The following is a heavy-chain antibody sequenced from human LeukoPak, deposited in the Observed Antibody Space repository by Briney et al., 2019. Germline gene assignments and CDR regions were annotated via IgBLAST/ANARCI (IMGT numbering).Heavy chain of an antibody. CDR2: INPTGGTT. V-gene: IGHV1-46*01. CDR3: VRGTSSSWYGDY. Sequence: ASVTVSCKASGYTFTGYYMHWVRQAPGQGLEWMGMINPTGGTTYYAQKFQGRVTMTGDTSSSTVYMELSSLRFEDTAVYYCVRGTSSSWYGDYWGQGTLVTVSS. CDR1: GYTFTGYY. J-gene: IGHJ4*02. D-gene: IGHD6-13*01.